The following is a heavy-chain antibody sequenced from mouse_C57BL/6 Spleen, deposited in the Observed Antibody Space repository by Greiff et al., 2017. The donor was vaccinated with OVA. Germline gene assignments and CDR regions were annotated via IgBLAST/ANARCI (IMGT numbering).Heavy chain of an antibody. D-gene: IGHD1-1*02. CDR1: GYAFSSSW. CDR3: ARKEAVAWYFDV. Sequence: VQLQQSGPELVKPGASVKISCKASGYAFSSSWMNWVKQRPGKGLEWIGRIYPGDGDTNYNGKFKGKATLTADKSYSTAYMQLISLTSEDSAVYFCARKEAVAWYFDVWGTGTTVTVSS. CDR2: IYPGDGDT. J-gene: IGHJ1*03. V-gene: IGHV1-82*01.